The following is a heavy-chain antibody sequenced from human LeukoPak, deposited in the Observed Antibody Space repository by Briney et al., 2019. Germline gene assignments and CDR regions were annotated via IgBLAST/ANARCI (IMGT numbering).Heavy chain of an antibody. CDR3: ARAVEPWGGGFGA. V-gene: IGHV3-21*01. D-gene: IGHD3-16*01. J-gene: IGHJ4*02. Sequence: GGSLRLSCAASGFNFYNYTMNWVRQAPGKRLEWVSSISSTNAFIHYGDSIKGRFTVSRDNAKASLYLQLTSLTVDDTAIYYCARAVEPWGGGFGAWGQGTLVTVSS. CDR2: ISSTNAFI. CDR1: GFNFYNYT.